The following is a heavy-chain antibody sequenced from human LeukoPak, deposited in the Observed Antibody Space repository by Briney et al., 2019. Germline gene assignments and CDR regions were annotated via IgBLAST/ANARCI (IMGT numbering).Heavy chain of an antibody. D-gene: IGHD6-13*01. CDR1: GGSISSYY. CDR2: FYYSGST. J-gene: IGHJ4*02. Sequence: PSETLSLTCTVSGGSISSYYWSWIRQPPGKGLEWIGYFYYSGSTNYNPSLKSRFTISVDTSKNQLSLKLSSVTAADTAVYYCARRVYSSSSGFDYWGQGTLVTVSS. CDR3: ARRVYSSSSGFDY. V-gene: IGHV4-59*01.